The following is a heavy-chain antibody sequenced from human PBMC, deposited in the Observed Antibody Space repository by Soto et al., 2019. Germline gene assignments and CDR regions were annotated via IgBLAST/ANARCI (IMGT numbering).Heavy chain of an antibody. D-gene: IGHD2-2*01. J-gene: IGHJ5*02. V-gene: IGHV1-18*04. CDR3: ARGALPTATPSCFAP. CDR2: ISTYNGKT. CDR1: GYTFNSYG. Sequence: QVQLVQSGAKVKKPGASVKVSCKASGYTFNSYGITWVRQAPGPGLEWMGWISTYNGKTNYAQQVQGRVTMTTDTSTSTAYMELRSLTSHDTAVYYCARGALPTATPSCFAPWGQGTLLTVSS.